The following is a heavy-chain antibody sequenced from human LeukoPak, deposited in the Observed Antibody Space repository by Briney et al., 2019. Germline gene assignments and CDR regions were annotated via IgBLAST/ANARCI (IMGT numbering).Heavy chain of an antibody. V-gene: IGHV3-74*01. CDR3: GRGGVPYSFDV. CDR2: STGDGSRI. CDR1: GFTLSDYY. Sequence: GGSLGLSCVGSGFTLSDYYMHWVRQAPGEGMEWVAYSTGDGSRIDYVDSVKGRFTTSRDNAKSTLYLQMNVLGVEDTAVYYCGRGGVPYSFDVWGQGTMVAASS. J-gene: IGHJ3*01. D-gene: IGHD3-3*01.